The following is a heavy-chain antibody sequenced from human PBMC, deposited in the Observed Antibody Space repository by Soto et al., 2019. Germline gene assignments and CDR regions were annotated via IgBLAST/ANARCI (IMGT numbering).Heavy chain of an antibody. J-gene: IGHJ4*02. CDR2: IRASGGST. V-gene: IGHV3-23*01. D-gene: IGHD5-12*01. Sequence: GGSLRLSCAASGFTFSSYAMTWVRQAPGKGLEWVSTIRASGGSTYYADSVKGRFTISRDNSKNTVFLHMNSLRAEDTAIYYCAKGGYTSPFDYWGLGTLVTVPQ. CDR3: AKGGYTSPFDY. CDR1: GFTFSSYA.